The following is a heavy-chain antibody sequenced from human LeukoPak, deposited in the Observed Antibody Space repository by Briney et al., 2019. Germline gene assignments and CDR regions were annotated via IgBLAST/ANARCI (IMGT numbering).Heavy chain of an antibody. CDR3: ARRATSCFDY. D-gene: IGHD2-2*01. V-gene: IGHV3-21*01. CDR1: GLTFSSYS. CDR2: ISSSSSYI. J-gene: IGHJ4*02. Sequence: AGGSLRLSCAASGLTFSSYSMNWVRQAPGKGLEWVSSISSSSSYIYYADSVKGRFTISRDNAKNSLYLQMNSLRAEDTAVYYCARRATSCFDYWGQGTLVTVSS.